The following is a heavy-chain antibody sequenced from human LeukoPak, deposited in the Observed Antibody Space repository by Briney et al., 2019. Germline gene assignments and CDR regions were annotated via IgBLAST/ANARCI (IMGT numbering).Heavy chain of an antibody. D-gene: IGHD6-19*01. Sequence: ASVKLSYKASGHTFTSYGISWVRRAPGQGLEWMGWISAYNGNTTYAQKLQGRVTMTTDTSTSTAYMELRSLRSDDTAVYYCARVPEEQWLVLDYWGQGTLVTVSP. J-gene: IGHJ4*02. V-gene: IGHV1-18*04. CDR2: ISAYNGNT. CDR3: ARVPEEQWLVLDY. CDR1: GHTFTSYG.